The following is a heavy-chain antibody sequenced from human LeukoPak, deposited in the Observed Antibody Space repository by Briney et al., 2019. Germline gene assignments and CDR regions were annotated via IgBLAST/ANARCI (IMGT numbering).Heavy chain of an antibody. CDR2: ISGSSSTI. J-gene: IGHJ4*02. CDR1: GFTFSSYS. D-gene: IGHD3-3*01. Sequence: GGSLRLSCAASGFTFSSYSMNWVRQAPGKGLEWVSYISGSSSTIYYADSVKGRFTISKDNAKNSLYLQMNSLRAEDTAVYYCARDRTIFGVVIMDDYWGQGTLVTVSS. V-gene: IGHV3-48*01. CDR3: ARDRTIFGVVIMDDY.